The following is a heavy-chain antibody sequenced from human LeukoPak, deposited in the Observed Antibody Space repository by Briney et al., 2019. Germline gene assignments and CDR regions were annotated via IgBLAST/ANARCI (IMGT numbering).Heavy chain of an antibody. Sequence: PGGSLRLSCAASGFTFSSYGMHWVRQAPGEGLEWVAFIRYDGSNKYYADSVKGRFTISRDNSKNTLYLQMNSLRAEDTAVYYCAKMQLKAGESDYWGQGTLVTVSS. CDR3: AKMQLKAGESDY. CDR1: GFTFSSYG. J-gene: IGHJ4*02. D-gene: IGHD3-10*01. V-gene: IGHV3-30*02. CDR2: IRYDGSNK.